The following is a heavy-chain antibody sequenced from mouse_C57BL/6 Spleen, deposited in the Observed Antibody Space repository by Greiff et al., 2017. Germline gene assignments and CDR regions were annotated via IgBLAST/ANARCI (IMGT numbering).Heavy chain of an antibody. V-gene: IGHV5-12*01. J-gene: IGHJ1*03. CDR2: ISNGGGST. D-gene: IGHD1-1*01. Sequence: EVQGVESGGGLVQPGGSLKLSCAASGFTFSDYYMYWVRQTPEKRLEWVAYISNGGGSTYYPDTVKGLFTISRDKAKNTLYLQMSRLKSEDTAMYYCARYYYGSSYWYFGVWGTGTTVTVAS. CDR1: GFTFSDYY. CDR3: ARYYYGSSYWYFGV.